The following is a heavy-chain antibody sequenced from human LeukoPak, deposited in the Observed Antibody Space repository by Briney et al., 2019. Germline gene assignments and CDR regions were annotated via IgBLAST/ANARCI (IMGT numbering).Heavy chain of an antibody. CDR3: AREGSSYAPSDPFYFDY. J-gene: IGHJ4*02. V-gene: IGHV3-48*03. CDR2: ISRSGYTM. D-gene: IGHD3-10*01. CDR1: GFTFSSFD. Sequence: PGGSLRLSCAASGFTFSSFDMNWVRQAPGKGLEWLSCISRSGYTMDYTGSVKGRFTISRDNAKNSLSLQMNSLKVEDTAVYFCAREGSSYAPSDPFYFDYWGQGTLVTVSS.